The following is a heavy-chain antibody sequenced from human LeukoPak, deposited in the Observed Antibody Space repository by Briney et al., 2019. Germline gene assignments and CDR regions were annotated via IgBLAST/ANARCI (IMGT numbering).Heavy chain of an antibody. CDR1: GFTFDDYA. CDR3: AKDECSGGSCYLGAFDI. V-gene: IGHV3-43*02. D-gene: IGHD2-15*01. Sequence: GRSLRLSCAASGFTFDDYAMHWVRQVPGRGLEWVSLISGDGGSTYFADSVRGRFTISRDNSKNSLNLQMNSLRTEDTALYYCAKDECSGGSCYLGAFDIWGQGTMVTVSS. CDR2: ISGDGGST. J-gene: IGHJ3*02.